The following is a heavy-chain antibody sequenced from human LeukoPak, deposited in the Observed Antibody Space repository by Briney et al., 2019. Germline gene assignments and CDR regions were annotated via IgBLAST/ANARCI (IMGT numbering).Heavy chain of an antibody. J-gene: IGHJ5*02. Sequence: GGSLRLSCAASGFSFSSFAMTWVRQAPGKGLEWVSSITGGHYATYNTDSVKGRFTISRDNAKNTLYLQMNSLRADDTAIYYCTKDPNGDYIGAFDPWGQGTLVTVSS. D-gene: IGHD4-17*01. CDR2: ITGGHYAT. V-gene: IGHV3-23*01. CDR1: GFSFSSFA. CDR3: TKDPNGDYIGAFDP.